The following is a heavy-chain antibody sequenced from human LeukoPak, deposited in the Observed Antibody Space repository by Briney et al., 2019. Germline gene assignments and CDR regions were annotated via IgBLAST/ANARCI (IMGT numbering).Heavy chain of an antibody. CDR1: GYSFTSYW. CDR2: IYPGDSDT. V-gene: IGHV5-51*01. CDR3: ARQWGRGSGSYLGY. J-gene: IGHJ4*02. D-gene: IGHD3-10*01. Sequence: GESLKISCKGSGYSFTSYWIAWVRQMPGKGLEWMGVIYPGDSDTTYSPSFQGQVTISADKSISNAYLQWSSPRASDTAMYYCARQWGRGSGSYLGYWGQGTLVTVSS.